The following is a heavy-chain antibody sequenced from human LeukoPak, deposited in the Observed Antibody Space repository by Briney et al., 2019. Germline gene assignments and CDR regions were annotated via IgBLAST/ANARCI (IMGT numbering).Heavy chain of an antibody. D-gene: IGHD6-6*01. Sequence: SETLSLTCTVSGGSISSYYWSWIRQPAGKGLEWIGRIYTSGSTNYNPSLKSRVTISVDTSKNQFSLKLSSVTAADTAVYYCARGKYSSSSNWFDPWGQGTLVTVSS. CDR3: ARGKYSSSSNWFDP. V-gene: IGHV4-4*07. CDR1: GGSISSYY. J-gene: IGHJ5*02. CDR2: IYTSGST.